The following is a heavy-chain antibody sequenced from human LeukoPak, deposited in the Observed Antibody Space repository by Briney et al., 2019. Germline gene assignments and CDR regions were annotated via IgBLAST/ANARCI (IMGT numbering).Heavy chain of an antibody. V-gene: IGHV1-18*01. CDR1: GYTFTSYG. J-gene: IGHJ5*02. CDR3: ASIMYYYDSSGYYSWFDP. D-gene: IGHD3-22*01. CDR2: ISAYNGNT. Sequence: ASVKVSCKASGYTFTSYGISWVRQAPGQGLEWMGWISAYNGNTNYAQKLQGRVTMTTDTSTSTAYMELRSLRSDDTAVYYCASIMYYYDSSGYYSWFDPWGQGTLVTVSS.